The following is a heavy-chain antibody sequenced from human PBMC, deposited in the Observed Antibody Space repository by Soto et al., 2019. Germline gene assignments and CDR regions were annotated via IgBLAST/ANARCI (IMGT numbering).Heavy chain of an antibody. Sequence: GGSLRLSCAASGFTFSSYGMHWVRQAPGKGLEWVAVISYDGSSKYYADSVKGRFTISRDNSKNTLYLQMNSLRAEDTAVYYCAKDVVVGATTGLGDYYYYYGMDVWGQGTTVTVSS. CDR1: GFTFSSYG. J-gene: IGHJ6*02. CDR2: ISYDGSSK. V-gene: IGHV3-30*18. CDR3: AKDVVVGATTGLGDYYYYYGMDV. D-gene: IGHD1-26*01.